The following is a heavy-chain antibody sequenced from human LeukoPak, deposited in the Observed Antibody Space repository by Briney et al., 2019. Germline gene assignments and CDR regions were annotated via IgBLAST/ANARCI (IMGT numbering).Heavy chain of an antibody. CDR2: IYPGDSDT. Sequence: GESLKISCKGSGYSFANYWIGWVRQMPGKGLEWMGIIYPGDSDTRYSPSFQGQVTISADKSINTAYLQWSSLKASDSAMYYCARQVGVTAPGYWGQGTLFTVSS. CDR3: ARQVGVTAPGY. J-gene: IGHJ4*02. V-gene: IGHV5-51*01. D-gene: IGHD1-26*01. CDR1: GYSFANYW.